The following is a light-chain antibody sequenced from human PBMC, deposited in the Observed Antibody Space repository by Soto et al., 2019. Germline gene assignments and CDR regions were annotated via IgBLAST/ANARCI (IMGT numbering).Light chain of an antibody. CDR3: CSYAGSSTFRVV. Sequence: QSALTQPASVSGSPGQSITISCTGTSSDVGSYNLVSWYQQHPGKAPKLMIYEGSKRPSGVSNRFSGSKSGNTASLTISRLQAEDEADYYCCSYAGSSTFRVVFGGGTKLTVL. CDR1: SSDVGSYNL. V-gene: IGLV2-23*03. CDR2: EGS. J-gene: IGLJ2*01.